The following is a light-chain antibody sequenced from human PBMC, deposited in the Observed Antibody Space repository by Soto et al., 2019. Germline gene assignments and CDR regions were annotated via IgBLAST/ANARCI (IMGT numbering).Light chain of an antibody. J-gene: IGLJ2*01. CDR3: SSYTSTGTVV. Sequence: QSALTQPASVSGSPGQSITISCTGTRSDIGGYTYVSWYQQHPGKAPKLIIYEVSVRPSGVSNRFSCSKSGNTASLTISGLQAEDESDYYCSSYTSTGTVVFGGGTKLTVL. CDR1: RSDIGGYTY. CDR2: EVS. V-gene: IGLV2-14*01.